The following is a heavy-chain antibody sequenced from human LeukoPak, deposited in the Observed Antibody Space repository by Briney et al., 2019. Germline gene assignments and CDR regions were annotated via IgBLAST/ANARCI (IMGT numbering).Heavy chain of an antibody. CDR1: GFGFREKW. J-gene: IGHJ4*02. Sequence: GGSLRLSCATSGFGFREKWMSWVRQAPGKGLEWLGRIKSKRDGGARDYAPHVRGRFTISRYDSENTLYLVITGLKTEDTGVYYCTTDPRDWGQGTAVIVYS. V-gene: IGHV3-15*01. CDR2: IKSKRDGGAR. CDR3: TTDPRD.